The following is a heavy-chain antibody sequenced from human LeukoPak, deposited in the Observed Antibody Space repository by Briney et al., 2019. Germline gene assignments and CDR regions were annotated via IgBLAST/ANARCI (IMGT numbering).Heavy chain of an antibody. CDR2: IKQDGSEE. CDR1: GLTFNSYW. V-gene: IGHV3-7*03. D-gene: IGHD5-12*01. J-gene: IGHJ4*02. Sequence: GGSLRLSCAASGLTFNSYWMSWVRQAPGKGLEWVANIKQDGSEEYYVDSVKGRFTISRDNAKNSLYLQMNSLRAEDTAMYYCARGVATSYWGQGSLVTVSS. CDR3: ARGVATSY.